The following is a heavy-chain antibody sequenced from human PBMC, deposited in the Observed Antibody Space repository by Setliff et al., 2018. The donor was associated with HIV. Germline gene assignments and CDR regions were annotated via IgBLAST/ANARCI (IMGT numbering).Heavy chain of an antibody. J-gene: IGHJ3*02. CDR3: ARASAERSSVRGLAIAFDI. CDR1: GGSISSGVFY. CDR2: IHYSGNT. D-gene: IGHD3-10*01. Sequence: SETLSLTCTVSGGSISSGVFYWTWIRQLPGKGLEWIGYIHYSGNTYYKPSLKSPLSMSVDTSKNQFSLNLTSVTAADTAVYYRARASAERSSVRGLAIAFDIWGQGTMVTVSS. V-gene: IGHV4-31*01.